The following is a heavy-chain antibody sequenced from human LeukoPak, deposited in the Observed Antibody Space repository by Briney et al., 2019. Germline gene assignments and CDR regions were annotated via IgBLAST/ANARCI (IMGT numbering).Heavy chain of an antibody. D-gene: IGHD3-22*01. CDR2: IYYSGST. J-gene: IGHJ4*02. CDR3: ASIVGMADYYDSRRLDY. Sequence: SETLSLTCTVSGGSISSSSYYWGWIRQPPGKGLEWIGSIYYSGSTYYNPSLKSRVTISVDTSKNQFSLKLSSVTAADTAVYYCASIVGMADYYDSRRLDYWGQGTLVTVSS. V-gene: IGHV4-39*07. CDR1: GGSISSSSYY.